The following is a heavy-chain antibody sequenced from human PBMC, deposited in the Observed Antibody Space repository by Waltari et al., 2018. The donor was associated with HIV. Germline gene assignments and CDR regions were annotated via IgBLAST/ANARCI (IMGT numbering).Heavy chain of an antibody. D-gene: IGHD3-10*02. CDR3: ARGLFSAHFDY. V-gene: IGHV3-48*03. J-gene: IGHJ4*02. CDR2: ISSSGSTI. CDR1: GFTFSSYE. Sequence: EVQLVESGGGLVQPGGSLRLSCAASGFTFSSYEMNWVRKAPGKGLEWVSYISSSGSTIYYADSVKGRFTISRDSAKNSLYLQMNSLRAEDTAVYYCARGLFSAHFDYWGQGTLVTVSS.